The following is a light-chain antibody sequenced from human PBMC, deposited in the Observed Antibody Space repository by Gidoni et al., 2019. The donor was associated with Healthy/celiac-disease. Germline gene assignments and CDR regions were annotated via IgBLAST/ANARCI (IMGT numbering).Light chain of an antibody. V-gene: IGKV3-20*01. Sequence: EIVLTQSPGTLSLSTGERATLSCRASQSVSSSYLAWYQQKPGQAPRLLIYGASSRATGIPDRFSGSGSGTDFTLTISRLEPEDFAVYYCQLYGSRGWTFGQGTKVEIK. J-gene: IGKJ1*01. CDR2: GAS. CDR3: QLYGSRGWT. CDR1: QSVSSSY.